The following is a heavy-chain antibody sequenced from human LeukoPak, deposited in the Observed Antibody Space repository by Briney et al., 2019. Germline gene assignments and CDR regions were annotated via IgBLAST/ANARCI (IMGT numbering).Heavy chain of an antibody. CDR1: GFTFSSYS. J-gene: IGHJ4*02. Sequence: GGSLRLSCAASGFTFSSYSMNWVRQAPGKGLEWVSSISSSSSYIYYADSVKGRFTISRDNAKNSLYLQMHSLRAEDTAVYYCARDTSSWYLGGDYYFDYWGQGTLVTVSS. D-gene: IGHD6-13*01. V-gene: IGHV3-21*01. CDR3: ARDTSSWYLGGDYYFDY. CDR2: ISSSSSYI.